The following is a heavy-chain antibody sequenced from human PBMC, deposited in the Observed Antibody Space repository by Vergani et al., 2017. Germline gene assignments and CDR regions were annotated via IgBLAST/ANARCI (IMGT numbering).Heavy chain of an antibody. D-gene: IGHD1-26*01. Sequence: EVQLVESGGGLVKPGGSLRLSCAASGFTFRSYTMNWVRQAPGKGLEWVSSITTSSTYIYYADSVKGRFTISRDNAKNSLYLQMNSLRAEDTAVYYCARDPGIVGATYYYYYMDVWGKGP. CDR1: GFTFRSYT. V-gene: IGHV3-21*01. CDR3: ARDPGIVGATYYYYYMDV. J-gene: IGHJ6*03. CDR2: ITTSSTYI.